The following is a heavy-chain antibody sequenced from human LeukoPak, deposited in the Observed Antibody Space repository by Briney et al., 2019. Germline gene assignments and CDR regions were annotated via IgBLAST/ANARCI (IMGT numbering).Heavy chain of an antibody. CDR2: IRYDGSNK. Sequence: GGSLRLSCAASGFTFSSYGMHWVRQAPGKGLEWVAFIRYDGSNKYYADSVKGRFTISRDNSKNTLYLQMNSLRAEDTAVYYCAKSPHATYYYYYMDVWGKGTTVTVSS. J-gene: IGHJ6*03. V-gene: IGHV3-30*02. D-gene: IGHD1-26*01. CDR1: GFTFSSYG. CDR3: AKSPHATYYYYYMDV.